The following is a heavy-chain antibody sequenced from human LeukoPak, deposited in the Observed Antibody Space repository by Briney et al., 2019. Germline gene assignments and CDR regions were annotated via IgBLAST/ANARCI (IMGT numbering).Heavy chain of an antibody. D-gene: IGHD5-12*01. Sequence: PGGSLRLSCGASGFTLRSYWMTWVRQAPGRGLEWVANIKGEGSEKYYAASVRGQFTISRDNAKNSLYLQMNSLRAEDTAVYYCAMFGLVAAIDSWGQGTLVTVSS. CDR2: IKGEGSEK. CDR3: AMFGLVAAIDS. CDR1: GFTLRSYW. J-gene: IGHJ4*02. V-gene: IGHV3-7*02.